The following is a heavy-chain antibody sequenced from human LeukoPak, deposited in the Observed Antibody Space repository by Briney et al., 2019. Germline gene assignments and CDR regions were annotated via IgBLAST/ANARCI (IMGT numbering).Heavy chain of an antibody. CDR3: AKDLRSSADSKMGAADY. J-gene: IGHJ4*02. Sequence: AASVKVSCKASGYTFTTFDINWVRQATGQGLEWMGWMNPNSGNTGYAQRFQGRVTMTRNTSISTAYMELSSLRAEDTAVYYCAKDLRSSADSKMGAADYWGQGTLVTVSS. D-gene: IGHD1-26*01. V-gene: IGHV1-8*02. CDR2: MNPNSGNT. CDR1: GYTFTTFD.